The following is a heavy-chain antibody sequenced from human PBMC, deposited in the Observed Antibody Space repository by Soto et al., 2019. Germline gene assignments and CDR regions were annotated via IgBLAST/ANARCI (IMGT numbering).Heavy chain of an antibody. Sequence: QVQLVESGGGVVQPGTSLSLSCAASGFTFRSHGMHWVRQVPGKGLEWVAAISNDGRSKYYADSVKGRFSISRDNSESSMYLQMNSLRVEDTAMYYCARGGDMIIAAHWGKVTRVTVS. CDR1: GFTFRSHG. J-gene: IGHJ4*02. V-gene: IGHV3-30*03. CDR3: ARGGDMIIAAH. CDR2: ISNDGRSK. D-gene: IGHD6-6*01.